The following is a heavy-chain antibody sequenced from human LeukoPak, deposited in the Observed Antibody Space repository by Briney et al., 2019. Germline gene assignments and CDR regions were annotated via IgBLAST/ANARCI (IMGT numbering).Heavy chain of an antibody. D-gene: IGHD3-10*01. J-gene: IGHJ3*02. CDR2: FDPEDDER. Sequence: GASVKVSCKVSSYTLSYTSMHLSRQAPGKGLEWMGGFDPEDDERIYAQKFQGRVTMTEDTSTATAYMDLSSLIYEATAAYYSQPDTIIPLGSASRSFDMWGQGTMVTVSS. CDR3: QPDTIIPLGSASRSFDM. V-gene: IGHV1-24*01. CDR1: SYTLSYTS.